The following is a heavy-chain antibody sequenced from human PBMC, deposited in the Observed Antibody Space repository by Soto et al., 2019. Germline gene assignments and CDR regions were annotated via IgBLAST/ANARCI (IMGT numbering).Heavy chain of an antibody. CDR3: ARGGSNDWQVAFDI. J-gene: IGHJ3*02. D-gene: IGHD3-9*01. CDR2: INHSGSN. V-gene: IGHV4-34*01. Sequence: QLQQWGAGLLKPSETLSLTCVVSGGSFSTYYYNWIRQSPGKGLEWIGEINHSGSNNYSPSLKSRVTMSLDTSKTQFPLKLTSVTAADTAVYYCARGGSNDWQVAFDIWGQGTMVTVSS. CDR1: GGSFSTYY.